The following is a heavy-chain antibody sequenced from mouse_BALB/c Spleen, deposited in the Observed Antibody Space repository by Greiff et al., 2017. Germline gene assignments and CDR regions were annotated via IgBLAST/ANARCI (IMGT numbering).Heavy chain of an antibody. V-gene: IGHV1S22*01. J-gene: IGHJ3*01. D-gene: IGHD1-1*01. CDR3: TSGYGSSPWFAY. Sequence: LQQPGSELVRPGASVKLSCKASGYTFTSYWMHWVKQRHGQGLEWIGNIYPGSGSTNYDEKFKSKGTLTVDTSSSTAYMHLSSLTSEDSAVYYCTSGYGSSPWFAYWGQGTLVTVSA. CDR1: GYTFTSYW. CDR2: IYPGSGST.